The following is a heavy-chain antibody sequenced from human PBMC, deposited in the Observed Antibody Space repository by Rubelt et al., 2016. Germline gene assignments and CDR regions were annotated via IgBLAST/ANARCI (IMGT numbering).Heavy chain of an antibody. V-gene: IGHV3-7*03. D-gene: IGHD3-3*01. Sequence: EVQLVESGGGLVQPGGSLRLSCAASGFTFSSYAMSWVRQAPGEGLEWVANIKQAGSEKFYVDSVRGRFTISRDTAKNSLYRQMNSLGAEDTAVDYCARDPFDLSVSGVFPVDVWGQGTTVTVSS. CDR3: ARDPFDLSVSGVFPVDV. J-gene: IGHJ6*02. CDR2: IKQAGSEK. CDR1: GFTFSSYA.